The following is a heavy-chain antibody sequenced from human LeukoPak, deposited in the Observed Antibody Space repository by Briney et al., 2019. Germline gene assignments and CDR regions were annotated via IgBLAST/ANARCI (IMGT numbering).Heavy chain of an antibody. CDR1: AGSITSYY. CDR2: IYHSANA. V-gene: IGHV4-59*08. D-gene: IGHD2-2*01. J-gene: IGHJ4*02. CDR3: ASHSSLGGPLAHFDS. Sequence: SETLSLTCSVSAGSITSYYWSWIRQPAGKGLEWIGCIYHSANAIYNPPLKSRVTISVDTSKNHLSLKLNSVTAADTAVYYCASHSSLGGPLAHFDSWGQGRLVAVSS.